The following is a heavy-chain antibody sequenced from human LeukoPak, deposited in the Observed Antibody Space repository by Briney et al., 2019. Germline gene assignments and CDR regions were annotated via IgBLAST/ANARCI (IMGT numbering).Heavy chain of an antibody. CDR3: ARAYSGYDHDYGMDV. J-gene: IGHJ6*02. D-gene: IGHD5-12*01. V-gene: IGHV3-48*01. CDR2: ISSSSSTI. CDR1: GFTFSSYS. Sequence: GGSLRLSCAASGFTFSSYSMNWVRQAPGKGLEWVSYISSSSSTIYYADSVKGRFTISRDNAKNSLYLQMNSLRAEDTAVYYCARAYSGYDHDYGMDVWGQGTTVTVSS.